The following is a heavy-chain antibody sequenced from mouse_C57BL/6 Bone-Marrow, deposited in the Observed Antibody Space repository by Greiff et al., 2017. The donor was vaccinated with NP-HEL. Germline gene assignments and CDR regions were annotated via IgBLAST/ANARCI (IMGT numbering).Heavy chain of an antibody. J-gene: IGHJ1*03. V-gene: IGHV14-4*01. CDR3: HYYGSSYEGHWYFDV. CDR1: GFNIKDDY. CDR2: IDPENGDT. Sequence: VQLQQSGAELVRPGASVKLSCTASGFNIKDDYMHWVKQRPEQGLEWIGWIDPENGDTEYASKFQGKATITADTSSNTAYLQLSSLTSEDTAVYYCHYYGSSYEGHWYFDVWGTGTTVTVSS. D-gene: IGHD1-1*01.